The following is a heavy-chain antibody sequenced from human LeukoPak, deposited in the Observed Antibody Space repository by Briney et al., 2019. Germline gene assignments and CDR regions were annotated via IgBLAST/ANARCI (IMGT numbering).Heavy chain of an antibody. V-gene: IGHV1-18*01. CDR3: ARNRGATWWDLVDY. Sequence: ASVKVSCKASGHTFSNYGVTWVRQAPGQGLEWMGWGSSDKGNTNYAQNFQDRVTITIDTSTSTAFMELRRLRSDDTAVYYCARNRGATWWDLVDYWGQGTLVTVSS. D-gene: IGHD1-26*01. CDR1: GHTFSNYG. J-gene: IGHJ4*02. CDR2: GSSDKGNT.